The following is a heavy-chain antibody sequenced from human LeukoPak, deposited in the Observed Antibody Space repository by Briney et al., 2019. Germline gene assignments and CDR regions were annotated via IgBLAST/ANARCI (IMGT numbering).Heavy chain of an antibody. Sequence: ASVKVSCKASGYTLNTYGVSWVRQAPGQGLEWMGWISGYNDKKEFAQKFQGRVTMTTDASTNTAYMELRSLTYDDTAVYYCARDRDSIAVAGSPRYCDYWAREVWSPSPQ. V-gene: IGHV1-18*01. J-gene: IGHJ4*02. CDR2: ISGYNDKK. D-gene: IGHD6-19*01. CDR1: GYTLNTYG. CDR3: ARDRDSIAVAGSPRYCDY.